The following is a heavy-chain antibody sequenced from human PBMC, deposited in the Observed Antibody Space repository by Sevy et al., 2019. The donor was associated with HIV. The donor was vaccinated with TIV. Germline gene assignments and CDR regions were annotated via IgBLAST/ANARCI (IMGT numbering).Heavy chain of an antibody. V-gene: IGHV3-30-3*01. CDR1: GFTFSDYA. CDR3: VREGAPYRNVRYCSGNNCYYNWFDP. D-gene: IGHD2-15*01. CDR2: ISYDGSET. J-gene: IGHJ5*02. Sequence: GGSLRLSCAGPGFTFSDYAMHWVRQAPGEGLEWVAVISYDGSETYYADSVKGRFTISRDNSEDTLDLQMNGLRAEDTAVYYCVREGAPYRNVRYCSGNNCYYNWFDPWGQGTQVTVSS.